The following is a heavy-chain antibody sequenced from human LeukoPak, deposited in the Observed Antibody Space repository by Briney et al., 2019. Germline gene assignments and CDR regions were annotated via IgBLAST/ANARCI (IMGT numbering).Heavy chain of an antibody. CDR3: AKAPGDYYDTRADRDC. D-gene: IGHD3-22*01. CDR2: ITAGGNT. V-gene: IGHV3-23*01. Sequence: GGSLRLSCAASGFTFSSYGMTWVRQAPGKGLEWVSAITAGGNTYFADSVKGRFTISRDNSKNMLYLQMNSLRAEDTALYYCAKAPGDYYDTRADRDCWGQGTLVTVSS. J-gene: IGHJ4*02. CDR1: GFTFSSYG.